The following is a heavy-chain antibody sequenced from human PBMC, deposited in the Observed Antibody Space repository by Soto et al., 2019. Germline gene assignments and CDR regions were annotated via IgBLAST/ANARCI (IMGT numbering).Heavy chain of an antibody. CDR1: GFTFSSYA. D-gene: IGHD1-26*01. V-gene: IGHV3-23*01. Sequence: EVQLLESGGGLVQPGGSLRLSCAASGFTFSSYAMNWVRQAPGKGLEWVSTISGSGDSTYYEDSVKGRFTISRDNSKNTLYLQMNSLRAEDTAVYYCATRGSGTDYIDWGQGTLVTVSS. CDR2: ISGSGDST. CDR3: ATRGSGTDYID. J-gene: IGHJ4*02.